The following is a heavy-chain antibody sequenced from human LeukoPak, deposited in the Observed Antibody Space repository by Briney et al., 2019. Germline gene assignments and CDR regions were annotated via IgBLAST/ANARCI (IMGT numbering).Heavy chain of an antibody. Sequence: SETLFLTCTVSGGSLRNYYWGWIRQAPGKAPERMGYISHSGFINYNPSLMSRITISVDTAKNQFSVKLTSVTAADTAVYFCARDREIMKPYYYVMDVWGQGTTVIVSS. CDR1: GGSLRNYY. V-gene: IGHV4-59*01. J-gene: IGHJ6*02. D-gene: IGHD3-16*01. CDR3: ARDREIMKPYYYVMDV. CDR2: ISHSGFI.